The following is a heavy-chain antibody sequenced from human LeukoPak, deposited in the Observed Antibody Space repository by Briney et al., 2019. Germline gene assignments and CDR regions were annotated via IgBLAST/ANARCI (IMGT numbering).Heavy chain of an antibody. CDR1: GFTFSSYA. V-gene: IGHV3-30*04. J-gene: IGHJ5*01. Sequence: GRSLRLSCAASGFTFSSYAMHWVRQAPGKGLEWVAVISYDGSNKYYADSVKGRFTISRDNSKNTLYLQMNSLRAEDTATYYCARVRRYSQYESSGYYADSWGQGTLVTVSS. CDR2: ISYDGSNK. D-gene: IGHD3-22*01. CDR3: ARVRRYSQYESSGYYADS.